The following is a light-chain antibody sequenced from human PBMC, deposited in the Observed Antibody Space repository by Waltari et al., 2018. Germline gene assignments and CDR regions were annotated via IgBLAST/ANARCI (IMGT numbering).Light chain of an antibody. CDR3: QQYGSSPAT. Sequence: EIVLTQSPATLSLSPGERATLSCEASQSVSNSYLARYQQKPGLAPRLLIYDASSRATGIPDRFSGSGSGTDFTLTISRLEPEDFAVYYCQQYGSSPATFGQGTKVEIK. J-gene: IGKJ1*01. CDR1: QSVSNSY. V-gene: IGKV3D-20*01. CDR2: DAS.